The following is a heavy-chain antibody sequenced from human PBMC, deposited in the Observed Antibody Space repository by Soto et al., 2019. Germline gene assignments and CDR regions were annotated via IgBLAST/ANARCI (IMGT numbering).Heavy chain of an antibody. J-gene: IGHJ3*02. CDR1: GFTFRSYS. CDR3: ARDGYYSGGVDDFDI. Sequence: EVHLVESGGGLVQPGGSLRLSCAGSGFTFRSYSMNWVRQAPGKGLDWVSYVSTDSYTIYYADSVKSRFTISRDNAKASVYVQMTSLRAGDTAVYYCARDGYYSGGVDDFDIWGQGTLVTVSS. D-gene: IGHD3-22*01. V-gene: IGHV3-48*01. CDR2: VSTDSYTI.